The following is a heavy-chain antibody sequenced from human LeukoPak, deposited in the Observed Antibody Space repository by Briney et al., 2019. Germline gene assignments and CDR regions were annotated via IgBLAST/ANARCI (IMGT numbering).Heavy chain of an antibody. D-gene: IGHD2/OR15-2a*01. CDR3: ARPDYFASHD. Sequence: PGEPLKISCKGSGYSFTSYWISWVRQMPGKGLEWMAIIYPDDSRTKYSPSFQGQVTISADRSINTAYLQWSSLRASDTAMYYCARPDYFASHDWGQGTLVTVSS. J-gene: IGHJ4*02. CDR1: GYSFTSYW. CDR2: IYPDDSRT. V-gene: IGHV5-51*01.